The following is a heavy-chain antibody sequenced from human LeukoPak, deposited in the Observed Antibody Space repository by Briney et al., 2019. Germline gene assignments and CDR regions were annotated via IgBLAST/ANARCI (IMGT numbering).Heavy chain of an antibody. V-gene: IGHV4-4*02. Sequence: SGTLSLTCAVSGGSISNSNWWIWVRQPPGKGLEWIGETYHSGGTNYNPSLKSRVTISVDKSKNQFSLNLNSVTAADTAVYYCARSIAVAGNLWYFDLWGRGTLVTLSS. J-gene: IGHJ2*01. CDR3: ARSIAVAGNLWYFDL. CDR1: GGSISNSNW. D-gene: IGHD6-19*01. CDR2: TYHSGGT.